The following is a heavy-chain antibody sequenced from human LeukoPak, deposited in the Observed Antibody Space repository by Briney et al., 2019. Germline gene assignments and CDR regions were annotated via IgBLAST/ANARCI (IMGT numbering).Heavy chain of an antibody. CDR3: AKLAKYFYGWETYYFFEH. V-gene: IGHV3-7*01. CDR2: INQDGTEK. D-gene: IGHD3-10*01. J-gene: IGHJ4*02. Sequence: GGSLRLSCAASGFTFTTYWMSWVRQAPGKGLEWVANINQDGTEKYYVDSVKGRFTISRDNAKNSLYLQMNSLRVEDTAVYYCAKLAKYFYGWETYYFFEHWGQGTPVTASS. CDR1: GFTFTTYW.